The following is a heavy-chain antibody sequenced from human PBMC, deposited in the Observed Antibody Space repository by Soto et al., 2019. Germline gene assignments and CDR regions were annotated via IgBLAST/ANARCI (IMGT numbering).Heavy chain of an antibody. CDR1: GFSLSSSGAG. V-gene: IGHV2-5*01. D-gene: IGHD4-17*01. CDR3: SHLDLRGFSDYTHGWEV. CDR2: IYWNDEI. J-gene: IGHJ6*02. Sequence: QVTVKESGPTLAKPTQTLTLTCSFTGFSLSSSGAGVGWFRQSPGKALEWLALIYWNDEIRYSPSLASRLSITKDTSKDQVVLTLTNLGPVDTATYYCSHLDLRGFSDYTHGWEVWGQGTTVTVSS.